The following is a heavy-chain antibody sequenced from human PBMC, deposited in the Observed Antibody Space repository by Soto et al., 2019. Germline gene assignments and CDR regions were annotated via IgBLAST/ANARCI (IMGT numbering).Heavy chain of an antibody. V-gene: IGHV3-23*01. J-gene: IGHJ4*02. Sequence: EVQLLESGGGLVQPGGSLRLSCAASGLTLSSCAMRWVRQAPGKGLEWVSTISGGGGNTYYADSMKGRFTISRDNSKSTLYLQMNSLRAEDTAVYYCAKGGYDSSGHSLYQFDSWGQGTLVTVSS. D-gene: IGHD3-22*01. CDR1: GLTLSSCA. CDR2: ISGGGGNT. CDR3: AKGGYDSSGHSLYQFDS.